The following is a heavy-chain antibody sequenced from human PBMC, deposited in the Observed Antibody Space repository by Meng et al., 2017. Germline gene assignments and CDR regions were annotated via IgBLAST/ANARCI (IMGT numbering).Heavy chain of an antibody. CDR2: INAGNGNT. CDR3: ARDLGAGVVTAINY. D-gene: IGHD2-21*02. Sequence: VQLWQSGAEVKKPWVSVKVSRKASGYTFTSYAMHWVRQAPGQRLEWMGWINAGNGNTKYSQKFQGRVTITRDTSASTAYMELSSLRSEDTAVYYCARDLGAGVVTAINYWGQGTLVTSPQ. J-gene: IGHJ4*02. V-gene: IGHV1-3*01. CDR1: GYTFTSYA.